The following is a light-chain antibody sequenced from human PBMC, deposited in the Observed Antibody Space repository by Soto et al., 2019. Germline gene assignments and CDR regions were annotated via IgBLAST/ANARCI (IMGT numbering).Light chain of an antibody. Sequence: ETLMTQSPATLAVSPGERATLSCGASQSVSRNLAWYQQKPGQAPRLLIYGASTRATGIPARFSGSGSGTEFTLSISSLQYEDFAVYYCQQYNNWPPITFGQGTRLEIK. CDR1: QSVSRN. V-gene: IGKV3D-15*01. J-gene: IGKJ5*01. CDR2: GAS. CDR3: QQYNNWPPIT.